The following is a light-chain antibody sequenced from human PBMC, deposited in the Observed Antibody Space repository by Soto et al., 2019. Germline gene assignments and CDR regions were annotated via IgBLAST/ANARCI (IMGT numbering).Light chain of an antibody. J-gene: IGLJ3*02. CDR1: TGAVTNGHY. V-gene: IGLV7-46*01. CDR3: LLSVGGDPGV. Sequence: QAVVTQEPSLTVSPGGTVTLTCASSTGAVTNGHYPYWFQQKPGQAPRTLIYDTSNKHSWTPARFSGSLLGGKPVLTLSGAQPEDEADYFCLLSVGGDPGVFGGGTKLTVL. CDR2: DTS.